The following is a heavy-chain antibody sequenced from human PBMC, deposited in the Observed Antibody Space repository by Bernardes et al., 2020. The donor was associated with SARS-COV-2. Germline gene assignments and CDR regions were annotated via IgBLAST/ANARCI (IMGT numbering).Heavy chain of an antibody. CDR1: GFTFRNFA. Sequence: GGSLRLSCAASGFTFRNFAISWVRRVPGKGLEWVATISCRGDSTYYADSVKGRFTISRDDAKNSLFLQMDSLRAEDTAVYYCARETYFESTNYYDYWGQGIPVSVFS. J-gene: IGHJ4*02. CDR2: ISCRGDST. D-gene: IGHD3-9*01. V-gene: IGHV3-23*01. CDR3: ARETYFESTNYYDY.